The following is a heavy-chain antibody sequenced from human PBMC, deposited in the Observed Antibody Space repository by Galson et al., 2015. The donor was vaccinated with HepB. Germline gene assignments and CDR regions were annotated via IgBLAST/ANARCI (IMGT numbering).Heavy chain of an antibody. V-gene: IGHV1-18*01. Sequence: SVKVSCKASGYSFSNYGISWVRQAPGQGLEWMERISPYNGETDYAHNFQGRVTMTTDTSTTTAYMELRSLRSDDTAVYYCARFIQQLCDYWGHGTLVTVSS. CDR3: ARFIQQLCDY. CDR1: GYSFSNYG. J-gene: IGHJ4*01. D-gene: IGHD6-13*01. CDR2: ISPYNGET.